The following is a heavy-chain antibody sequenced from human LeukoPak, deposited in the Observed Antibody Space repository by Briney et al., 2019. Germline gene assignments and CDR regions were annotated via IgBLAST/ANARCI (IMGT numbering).Heavy chain of an antibody. CDR2: MYYTGST. J-gene: IGHJ4*02. Sequence: SETLSLTCIVSGGAISSGSYYWGWIRQPPGKGLEWIGSMYYTGSTYNSPSLKSRVTISVDTSKNQFSLKLTSVTAADTAVYYCARDLSPGGSGQPQHYWGQGTLVTVSS. D-gene: IGHD3-10*01. CDR3: ARDLSPGGSGQPQHY. CDR1: GGAISSGSYY. V-gene: IGHV4-39*07.